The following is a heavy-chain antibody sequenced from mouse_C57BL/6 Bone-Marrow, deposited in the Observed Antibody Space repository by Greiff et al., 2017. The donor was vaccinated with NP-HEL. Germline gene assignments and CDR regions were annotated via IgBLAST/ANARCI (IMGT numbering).Heavy chain of an antibody. D-gene: IGHD1-1*01. V-gene: IGHV1-82*01. CDR2: IYPGDGDT. J-gene: IGHJ1*03. Sequence: QVQLKESGPELVKPGASVKLSCKASGYAFSSSWMNWVKQRPGKGLAWIGRIYPGDGDTNYNGKFKGKATLTADKSSSTAYMQLSSLTSEDSAVYFCARSGDYYGSSFYWYFDVWGTGTTVTVSS. CDR3: ARSGDYYGSSFYWYFDV. CDR1: GYAFSSSW.